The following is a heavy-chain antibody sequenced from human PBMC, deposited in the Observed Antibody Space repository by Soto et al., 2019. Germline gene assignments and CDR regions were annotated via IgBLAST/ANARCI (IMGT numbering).Heavy chain of an antibody. CDR2: IYPGDSDA. Sequence: GESLKISCQGSGYSFTNYWIGWVRQMPGKGLEWMGIIYPGDSDARYSPSFQGQVTMSADKSIRIAYLQWNSPKASDTAIYYCARHGGPDARGHLDFDYWGQGTLVTVSS. J-gene: IGHJ4*02. V-gene: IGHV5-51*01. CDR3: ARHGGPDARGHLDFDY. CDR1: GYSFTNYW. D-gene: IGHD3-16*01.